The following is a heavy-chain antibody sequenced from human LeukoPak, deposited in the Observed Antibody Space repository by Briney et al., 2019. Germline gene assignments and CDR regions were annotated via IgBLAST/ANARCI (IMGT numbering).Heavy chain of an antibody. CDR1: GYAFTSYY. D-gene: IGHD1-26*01. V-gene: IGHV1-46*01. CDR2: INPSGEIT. Sequence: ASVKVSCKASGYAFTSYYIHWVRQAPGQGLEWMGRINPSGEITTYAQKFQGRVSMTRDTSTSTVYMALSRLKSEDTAVYYCARGYEVGSYDYWGQGTLVTVSS. CDR3: ARGYEVGSYDY. J-gene: IGHJ4*02.